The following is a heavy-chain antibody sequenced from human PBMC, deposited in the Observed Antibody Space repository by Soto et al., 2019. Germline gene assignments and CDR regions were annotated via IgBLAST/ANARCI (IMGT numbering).Heavy chain of an antibody. D-gene: IGHD1-26*01. CDR3: ATVGGSYLDFDY. V-gene: IGHV1-24*01. CDR2: FDPEDGET. Sequence: GPPVKVSCKVSGYTLTELSMHWVRQAPGKGLEWMGGFDPEDGETIYAQKFQGRVTMTEDTSTDTAYMELSSLRSEDTAVYYCATVGGSYLDFDYWGQGTLVTVS. CDR1: GYTLTELS. J-gene: IGHJ4*02.